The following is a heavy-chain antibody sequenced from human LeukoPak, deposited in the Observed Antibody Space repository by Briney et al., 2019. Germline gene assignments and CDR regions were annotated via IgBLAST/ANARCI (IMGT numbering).Heavy chain of an antibody. V-gene: IGHV1-46*01. Sequence: ASVKVSCKAFGYTFTSNYMHWVRQAPGQGLEWMGIINPSGGSTSYAQKFQGRVTMTRDMSTSTVYMELSSLRSEDTAVYYCARVSVGATKLAYFDYWGQGTLVTVSS. J-gene: IGHJ4*02. D-gene: IGHD1-26*01. CDR1: GYTFTSNY. CDR2: INPSGGST. CDR3: ARVSVGATKLAYFDY.